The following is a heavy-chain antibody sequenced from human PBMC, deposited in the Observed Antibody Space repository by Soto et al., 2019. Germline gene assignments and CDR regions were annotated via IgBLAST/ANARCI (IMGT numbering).Heavy chain of an antibody. J-gene: IGHJ4*02. CDR1: GFTFSSYG. D-gene: IGHD2-2*03. CDR2: ISYDGSNK. Sequence: GGSLRLSCAASGFTFSSYGMHWVRQAPGKGLEWVAVISYDGSNKYYADSVKGRFTISRDNSKNTLYLQMNSLRAEDTAVYYCASEFDGSSRYFDYWGQGTLVTVSS. V-gene: IGHV3-30*03. CDR3: ASEFDGSSRYFDY.